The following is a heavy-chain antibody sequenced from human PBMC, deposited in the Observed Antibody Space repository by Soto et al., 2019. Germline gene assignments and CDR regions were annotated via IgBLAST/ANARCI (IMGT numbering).Heavy chain of an antibody. Sequence: QVQLVESGGGVVQPGRSLRLSCAASGLIFSSSAMHWVRQAPGKGLEWVALISYDGSNKYYVDSVKGRFTISRDNSKDTLDLQMNSLREGDTDVYYCADETKSYFYCMDVWGQGTTVTVSS. J-gene: IGHJ6*02. CDR1: GLIFSSSA. CDR2: ISYDGSNK. V-gene: IGHV3-30*03. CDR3: ADETKSYFYCMDV.